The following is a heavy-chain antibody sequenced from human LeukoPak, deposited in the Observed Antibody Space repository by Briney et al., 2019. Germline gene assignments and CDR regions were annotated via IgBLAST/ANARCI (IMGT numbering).Heavy chain of an antibody. D-gene: IGHD2-15*01. V-gene: IGHV4-30-2*01. J-gene: IGHJ4*02. CDR3: ARALCSGGSCYYDY. CDR1: GGFNTHYY. CDR2: IYHSGST. Sequence: SETLSLTCSVSGGFNTHYYWTWIRQPPGEGLEWLGYIYHSGSTYYNPSLKSRVTISVDRSKNQFSLKLSSVTAADTAVYYCARALCSGGSCYYDYWGQGTLVTVSS.